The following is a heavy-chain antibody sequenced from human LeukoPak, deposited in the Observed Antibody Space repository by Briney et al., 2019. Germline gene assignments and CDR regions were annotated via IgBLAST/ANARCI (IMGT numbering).Heavy chain of an antibody. V-gene: IGHV4-59*01. D-gene: IGHD1-26*01. J-gene: IGHJ3*02. CDR1: GGSISSYY. CDR3: ARDGSIVGATTDAFDI. Sequence: SETLSLTCTVSGGSISSYYWSWFRQPPGKGLEWIGYIYYSGSTNYNPSLKSRVTISVDTSKNQFSLKLSSVTAADTAVYYCARDGSIVGATTDAFDIRGQGTMVTVSS. CDR2: IYYSGST.